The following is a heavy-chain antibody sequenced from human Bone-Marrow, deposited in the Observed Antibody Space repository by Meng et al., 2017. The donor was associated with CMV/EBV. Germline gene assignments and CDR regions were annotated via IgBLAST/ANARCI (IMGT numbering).Heavy chain of an antibody. J-gene: IGHJ6*02. Sequence: GSLRLSCTVSGGSISSSSYYWGWIRQPPGKGLEWIGSIYYSGSTYYNPSLKSRVTISVDTSKNQFSLKLSSVTAADTAVYYCASAYCSGGSPSCYYYYYGMDVWGQGTTVTVSS. V-gene: IGHV4-39*07. CDR1: GGSISSSSYY. CDR2: IYYSGST. D-gene: IGHD2-15*01. CDR3: ASAYCSGGSPSCYYYYYGMDV.